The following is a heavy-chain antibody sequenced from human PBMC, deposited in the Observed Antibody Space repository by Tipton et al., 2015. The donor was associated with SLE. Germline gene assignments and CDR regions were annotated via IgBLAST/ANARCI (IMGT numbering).Heavy chain of an antibody. Sequence: TLSLTCTVSGGSISSSSYYWGWIRQPPGKGLEWIGSIYYSGSTYYNPSLKSRVTISVDTSKNQFSLKLSSVTAADTAVYYCARQGRTDWYFDLWGRGTLVTVSS. D-gene: IGHD3-10*01. CDR3: ARQGRTDWYFDL. J-gene: IGHJ2*01. CDR2: IYYSGST. CDR1: GGSISSSSYY. V-gene: IGHV4-39*01.